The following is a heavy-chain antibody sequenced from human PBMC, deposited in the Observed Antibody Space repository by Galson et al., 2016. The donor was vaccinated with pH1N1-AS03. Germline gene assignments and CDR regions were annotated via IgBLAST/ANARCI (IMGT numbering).Heavy chain of an antibody. D-gene: IGHD1-26*01. Sequence: SLRLSCAASGFTFSSYWMHWVRQAPGKGLVWVSRINSDGRRTSYADSVKGRFTISRDNAKNTLYLQMNSLRAEDTAVYYCARWIGGVGATKYYFDYWGQGTLVTVSS. CDR2: INSDGRRT. CDR3: ARWIGGVGATKYYFDY. V-gene: IGHV3-74*01. CDR1: GFTFSSYW. J-gene: IGHJ4*02.